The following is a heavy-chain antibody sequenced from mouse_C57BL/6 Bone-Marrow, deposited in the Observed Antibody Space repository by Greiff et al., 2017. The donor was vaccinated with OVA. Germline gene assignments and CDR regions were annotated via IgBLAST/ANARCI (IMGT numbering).Heavy chain of an antibody. CDR3: ARHYDGYYGFAY. Sequence: VQLQQSGGGLVQPGESLKLSCESNDYEFPSHDMSWVRKTPEKRLELVAAINSDGGSTYYPDTMERRFTISRDNTKKTLYLQMSSLRSEDTAVYYCARHYDGYYGFAYWGQGTLVTVSA. J-gene: IGHJ3*01. CDR2: INSDGGST. D-gene: IGHD2-3*01. V-gene: IGHV5-2*01. CDR1: DYEFPSHD.